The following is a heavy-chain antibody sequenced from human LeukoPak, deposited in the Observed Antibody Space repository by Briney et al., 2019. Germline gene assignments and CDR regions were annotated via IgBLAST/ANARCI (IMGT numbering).Heavy chain of an antibody. Sequence: ASVKVSCKASGYTFTGYYMHWVRQAPGQGLEWMRWINPNSGGTNYAQKFQGRVTMTRDTSISTAYMELSRLRSDDTAVYYCARGVGDQLHYYYYMDVWGKGTTVTVSS. CDR2: INPNSGGT. CDR3: ARGVGDQLHYYYYMDV. V-gene: IGHV1-2*02. D-gene: IGHD4-17*01. J-gene: IGHJ6*03. CDR1: GYTFTGYY.